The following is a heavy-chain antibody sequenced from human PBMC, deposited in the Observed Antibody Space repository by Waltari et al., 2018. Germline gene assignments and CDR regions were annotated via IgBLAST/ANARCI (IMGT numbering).Heavy chain of an antibody. CDR2: IILILGLT. V-gene: IGHV1-69*04. J-gene: IGHJ5*01. CDR1: GDAFNSHT. CDR3: ARDIDNSFHS. D-gene: IGHD2-15*01. Sequence: QVQLVQSGAEVKKPGSSVKVSCKASGDAFNSHTFSWVRQAPGQGLEWMGRIILILGLTNYPQRFQGRVAITADESRSTAYMELSSLRSEDTAVYYCARDIDNSFHSWGQGTLVTVSS.